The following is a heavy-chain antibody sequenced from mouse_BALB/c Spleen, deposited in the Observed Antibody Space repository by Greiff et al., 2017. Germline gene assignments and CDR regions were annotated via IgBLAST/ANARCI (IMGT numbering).Heavy chain of an antibody. V-gene: IGHV2-9*02. Sequence: QVQLKQSGPGLVAPSQSLSITCTVSGFSLTSYGVHWVRQPPGKGLEWLGVIWAGGSTNYNSALMSRLSISKDNSKSQVFLKMNSLQTDDTAMYYCARGLTTATGAYYYAMDYWGQGTSVTVSS. D-gene: IGHD1-2*01. CDR2: IWAGGST. CDR1: GFSLTSYG. CDR3: ARGLTTATGAYYYAMDY. J-gene: IGHJ4*01.